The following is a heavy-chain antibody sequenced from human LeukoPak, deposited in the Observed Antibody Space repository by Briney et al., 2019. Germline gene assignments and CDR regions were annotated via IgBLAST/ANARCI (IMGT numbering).Heavy chain of an antibody. CDR1: GYSFTSNY. J-gene: IGHJ4*02. D-gene: IGHD1-26*01. V-gene: IGHV1-46*01. CDR3: ARADRGSYYSFDY. CDR2: IYPRDGST. Sequence: ASVKVSCKASGYSFTSNYIHWVRQAPGQGLEWMGMIYPRDGSTSYAQKFQGRVTITADESTSTAYMELSSLRSEDTAVYYCARADRGSYYSFDYWGQGTLVTVSS.